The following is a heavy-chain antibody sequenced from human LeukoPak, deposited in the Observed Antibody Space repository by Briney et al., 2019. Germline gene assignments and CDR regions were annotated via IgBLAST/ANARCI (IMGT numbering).Heavy chain of an antibody. Sequence: GGSLRLSCAASGFTFSSYAMHWVRQAPGKRREGVAVISYDGSNKYYADSVKGRFTISRDNSKNTLYLRMNSLRAEDTAVYYCARDRLETLDYWGQGTLVTVSS. CDR3: ARDRLETLDY. CDR2: ISYDGSNK. V-gene: IGHV3-30*04. D-gene: IGHD1-1*01. J-gene: IGHJ4*02. CDR1: GFTFSSYA.